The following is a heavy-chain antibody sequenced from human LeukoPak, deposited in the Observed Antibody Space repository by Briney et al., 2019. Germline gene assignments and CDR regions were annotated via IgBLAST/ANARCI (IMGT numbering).Heavy chain of an antibody. Sequence: GASVKVSCKASGYTFTSYGMIWVRQAPGQGLEWMGWISAYNGNTNYAQKLQGRVTMTTDTSTSTAYMELRSLRSDDTAVYHCARTRVEEYYYDSSGYFDYWGQGTPVTVSS. CDR2: ISAYNGNT. V-gene: IGHV1-18*01. CDR3: ARTRVEEYYYDSSGYFDY. D-gene: IGHD3-22*01. J-gene: IGHJ4*02. CDR1: GYTFTSYG.